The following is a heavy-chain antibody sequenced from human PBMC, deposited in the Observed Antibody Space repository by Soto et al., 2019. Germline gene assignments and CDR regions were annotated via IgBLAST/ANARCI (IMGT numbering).Heavy chain of an antibody. CDR2: IKSKANGGTT. V-gene: IGHV3-15*07. CDR1: GLTFINAW. CDR3: TDSVQASGWFDP. J-gene: IGHJ5*02. Sequence: VHLVESGGGLVKPGGSLTLSCATSGLTFINAWMNWVRQTPGRGLEWVGRIKSKANGGTTDYAAPVKGRFTISRDDSKDTLYLQMDSLKIEDTGVYYCTDSVQASGWFDPWGQGTLVTVSS. D-gene: IGHD1-1*01.